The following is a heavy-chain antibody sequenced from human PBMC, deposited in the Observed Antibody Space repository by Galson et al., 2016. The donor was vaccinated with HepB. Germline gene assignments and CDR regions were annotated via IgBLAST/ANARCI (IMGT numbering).Heavy chain of an antibody. CDR3: VTAPYHYTCRH. Sequence: SLRLSCAASGFRFTSYGMHWVRQAPGKGLEWVAIIWHDGSEKYYADFVRGRFTISRDDSKNMLYLEMNSLRDEDTAIYYRVTAPYHYTCRHWGQGTLVTVSS. CDR1: GFRFTSYG. CDR2: IWHDGSEK. D-gene: IGHD3-3*01. J-gene: IGHJ4*02. V-gene: IGHV3-33*01.